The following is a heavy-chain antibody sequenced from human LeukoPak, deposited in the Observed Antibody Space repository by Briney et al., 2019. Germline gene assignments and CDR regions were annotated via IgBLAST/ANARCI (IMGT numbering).Heavy chain of an antibody. V-gene: IGHV5-51*01. CDR1: GYSSTTYW. CDR3: ARLGNSYGYHFYAMDV. Sequence: GESLKISCKGSGYSSTTYWIGWVRQMPGKGLEWMGIIYPGDSDTRYSPSFQGQVTISADKSISTAYLQWSSLKASDTAIYYCARLGNSYGYHFYAMDVWGQGTTVTVSS. D-gene: IGHD5-18*01. CDR2: IYPGDSDT. J-gene: IGHJ6*02.